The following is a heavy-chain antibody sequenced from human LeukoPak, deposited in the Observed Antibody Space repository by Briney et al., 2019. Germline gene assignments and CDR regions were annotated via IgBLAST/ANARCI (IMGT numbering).Heavy chain of an antibody. CDR2: IIPIFGTA. Sequence: ASVKVSCKASGGTFNSYAISWVRQAPGQGLEWMGGIIPIFGTANYAQKFQGRVTITTDESTSTAYMELSSLRSEDTAVYYCARSRRMDGYNYYYYYYMDVWGKGTTVTVSS. V-gene: IGHV1-69*05. CDR1: GGTFNSYA. D-gene: IGHD5-24*01. J-gene: IGHJ6*03. CDR3: ARSRRMDGYNYYYYYYMDV.